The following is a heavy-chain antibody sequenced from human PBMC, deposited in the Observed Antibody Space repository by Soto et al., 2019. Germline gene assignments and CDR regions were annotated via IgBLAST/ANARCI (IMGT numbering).Heavy chain of an antibody. Sequence: GGSLRLSCAASGFTFSSYAMHWVRQAPGKGLEWVAVISYDGSNKYYADSVKGRFTISRDNSKNTLYLEMNSLRAEDTAVYYCARDLRFGSGWYFYYYYGMDVWGQGTTVTVSS. V-gene: IGHV3-30-3*01. J-gene: IGHJ6*02. CDR1: GFTFSSYA. CDR2: ISYDGSNK. CDR3: ARDLRFGSGWYFYYYYGMDV. D-gene: IGHD6-19*01.